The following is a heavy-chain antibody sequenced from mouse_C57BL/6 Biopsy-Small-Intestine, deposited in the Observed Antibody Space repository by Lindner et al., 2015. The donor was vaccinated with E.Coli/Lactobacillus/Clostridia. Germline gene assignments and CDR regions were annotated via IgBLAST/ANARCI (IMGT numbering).Heavy chain of an antibody. CDR2: ISGYDGNT. D-gene: IGHD1-3*01. Sequence: SVKVSCKASGYTFTSSGISWIRQAPGQGFEWMGWISGYDGNTDYAQKFQGRVTMTTDTSTNTASMELRSLTSDDTAVYYCARVGRSGRNWLDPWGQGTLVTVSS. CDR1: GYTFTSSG. J-gene: IGHJ4*01. V-gene: IGHV1-59*01. CDR3: ARVGRSGRNWLDP.